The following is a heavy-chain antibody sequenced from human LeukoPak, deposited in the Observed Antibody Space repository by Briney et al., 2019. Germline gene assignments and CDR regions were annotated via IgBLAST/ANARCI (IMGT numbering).Heavy chain of an antibody. J-gene: IGHJ4*02. V-gene: IGHV4-39*07. CDR3: ARDNGDYYFDF. CDR1: GGSISSSSYY. D-gene: IGHD4-17*01. CDR2: IYYSGST. Sequence: PSETLSLTCTVSGGSISSSSYYWGWIRQPPGKGLEWIGNIYYSGSTDYNPSLKSRVTLSVDTSPKQFSLKLSSVTAADTAVYYCARDNGDYYFDFWGQGTLVTVSS.